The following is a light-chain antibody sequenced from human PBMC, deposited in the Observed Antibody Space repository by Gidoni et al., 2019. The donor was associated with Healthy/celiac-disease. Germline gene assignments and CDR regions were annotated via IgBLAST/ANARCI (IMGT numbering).Light chain of an antibody. CDR3: QQYNNWPRT. J-gene: IGKJ1*01. V-gene: IGKV3-15*01. CDR2: GAS. CDR1: PSDSSN. Sequence: DIVITQSPATLSVSPGARATLSCRDSPSDSSNVAWYQQNPGQAPRLLINGASTRAPGIPARFSGSGSGTEFTLTISSLQSEDFAVYYWQQYNNWPRTFGQGTKVEIK.